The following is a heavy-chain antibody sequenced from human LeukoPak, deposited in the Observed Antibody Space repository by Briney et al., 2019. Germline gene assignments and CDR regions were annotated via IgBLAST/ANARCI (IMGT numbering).Heavy chain of an antibody. CDR3: ARDQQQLAIDY. V-gene: IGHV4-61*02. D-gene: IGHD6-13*01. CDR1: GGSISSGSYY. CDR2: IYTSGST. J-gene: IGHJ4*02. Sequence: SQTLSLTCTVSGGSISSGSYYWSWNRQPAGKGLEWIGRIYTSGSTNYNPSLKSRVTISVDTPKNQFSLKLSSVTAADTAVYYCARDQQQLAIDYWGQGTLVTVSS.